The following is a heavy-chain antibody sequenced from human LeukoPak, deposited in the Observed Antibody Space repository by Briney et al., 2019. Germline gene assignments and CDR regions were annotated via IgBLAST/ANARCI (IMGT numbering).Heavy chain of an antibody. CDR2: IKQDGNEK. Sequence: GGSLGLSCAASGFTFSSYWMSWVRQAPGKGLEWVANIKQDGNEKYYVDSVKGRFTISRDNAKNSLYLQMNSLRAEDTAVYYCARDPLDSSWFGAPSDYWGQGTLVTVSS. D-gene: IGHD3-10*01. V-gene: IGHV3-7*01. J-gene: IGHJ4*02. CDR1: GFTFSSYW. CDR3: ARDPLDSSWFGAPSDY.